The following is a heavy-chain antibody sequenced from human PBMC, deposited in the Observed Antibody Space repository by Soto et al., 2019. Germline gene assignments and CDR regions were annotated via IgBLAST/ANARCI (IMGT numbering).Heavy chain of an antibody. CDR2: INHSGST. Sequence: QVQLQQWGAGLLKPSETLSLTCAVYGGSFSGYYWSWIRQPPGKGLEWIGEINHSGSTNYNPSLKSQVTISVDTSKNQFSLKLSSVTAADTAVYYCARGGIVVVVAATYFDYWGQGTLVTVSS. D-gene: IGHD2-15*01. CDR1: GGSFSGYY. CDR3: ARGGIVVVVAATYFDY. V-gene: IGHV4-34*01. J-gene: IGHJ4*02.